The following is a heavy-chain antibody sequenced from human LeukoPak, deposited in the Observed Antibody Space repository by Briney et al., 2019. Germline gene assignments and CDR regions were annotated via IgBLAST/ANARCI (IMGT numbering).Heavy chain of an antibody. D-gene: IGHD7-27*01. CDR3: AKDYRWGFDY. V-gene: IGHV3-30*02. Sequence: PGGSLRLSCVASGFTFSTYNMYWVRQAPGKGLEWVAFIRSQASKTYYEDPVKGRFTISRDNSKSTLYLQMNSLRAEDTALYYCAKDYRWGFDYWGQGSLVTVSS. CDR1: GFTFSTYN. CDR2: IRSQASKT. J-gene: IGHJ4*02.